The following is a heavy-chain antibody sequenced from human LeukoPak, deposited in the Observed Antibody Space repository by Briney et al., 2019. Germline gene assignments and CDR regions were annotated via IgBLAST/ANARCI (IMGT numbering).Heavy chain of an antibody. CDR1: GGSISSYY. V-gene: IGHV4-59*01. CDR2: IYNSGST. CDR3: ARGAGGGSYAAIFDY. Sequence: SETLSLTCTVSGGSISSYYWSWIRQPPGKGLEWIGSIYNSGSTNYNPSLKSRVIISIDTSKNQFSLKLSSVTAADTAVYYCARGAGGGSYAAIFDYWGQGTLVTVSS. J-gene: IGHJ4*02. D-gene: IGHD1-26*01.